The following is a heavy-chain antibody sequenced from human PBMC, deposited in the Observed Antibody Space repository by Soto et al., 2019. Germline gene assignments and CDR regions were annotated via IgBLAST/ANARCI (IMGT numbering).Heavy chain of an antibody. V-gene: IGHV3-23*01. CDR3: AKRGSGSQFDY. J-gene: IGHJ4*02. D-gene: IGHD1-26*01. Sequence: EVQLLESGGGLVQPGGSLRLSCAASGFTFSSYAMSWVRQAPGKGLERVSVISGSGGSTYYADSVKCRFTISRDNSKNTLYLQMNSLRAEDTAVYYCAKRGSGSQFDYWGQGTLVTVSS. CDR1: GFTFSSYA. CDR2: ISGSGGST.